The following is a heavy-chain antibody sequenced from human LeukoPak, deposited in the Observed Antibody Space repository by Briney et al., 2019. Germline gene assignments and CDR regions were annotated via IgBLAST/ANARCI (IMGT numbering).Heavy chain of an antibody. J-gene: IGHJ4*02. Sequence: GGSLRLSCAASGFPFSIYWVHWLRQTPGKGLVWVSQVVSDGSSTSYADSVKCRFTISRDNAENTLYLQMNSLRAEDTAVYYCARDGSLPDYWGQGTLVTVSS. CDR1: GFPFSIYW. CDR2: VVSDGSST. CDR3: ARDGSLPDY. V-gene: IGHV3-74*01.